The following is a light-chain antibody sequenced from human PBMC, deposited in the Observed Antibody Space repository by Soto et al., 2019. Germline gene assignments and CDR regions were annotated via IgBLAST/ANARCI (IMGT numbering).Light chain of an antibody. J-gene: IGKJ1*01. V-gene: IGKV1-8*01. CDR3: QQYNTYSVT. Sequence: AIRMTQSPSSFSASTGDRVTITCRASRGISSYLAWYQQKPGKAPKLLIYAASTLQSGVPSRFSGSGSGTDFTLTISSLQPEDFATYYCQQYNTYSVTFGQRTKV. CDR1: RGISSY. CDR2: AAS.